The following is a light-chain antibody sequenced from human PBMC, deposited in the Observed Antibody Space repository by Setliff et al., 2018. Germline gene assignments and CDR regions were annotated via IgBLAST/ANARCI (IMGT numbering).Light chain of an antibody. Sequence: QSVLIQPPSASETPGQRVTISCSGGRSNIGSNSVDWYQQFSGTSPKLLIYRDFQRPSGVPNRFSASKSGTSASLAISGLQSEDEADYFCAAWDASLSAVVFGGGTQLTVL. CDR3: AAWDASLSAVV. V-gene: IGLV1-44*01. CDR2: RDF. J-gene: IGLJ2*01. CDR1: RSNIGSNS.